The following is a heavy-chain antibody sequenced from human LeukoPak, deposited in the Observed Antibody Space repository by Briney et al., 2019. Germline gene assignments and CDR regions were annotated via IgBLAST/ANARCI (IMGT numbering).Heavy chain of an antibody. Sequence: GGSLRLSCATSGFTFSNYWMNWVRQSPGKGLQWVAKIKYDGSEKFYVESVKGRFTISRDNANAKNSLYLRMNTLRAEDTAVYYCARDANRGGEFDLWGQGTLVTVSS. CDR2: IKYDGSEK. V-gene: IGHV3-7*01. J-gene: IGHJ4*02. CDR1: GFTFSNYW. CDR3: ARDANRGGEFDL. D-gene: IGHD2/OR15-2a*01.